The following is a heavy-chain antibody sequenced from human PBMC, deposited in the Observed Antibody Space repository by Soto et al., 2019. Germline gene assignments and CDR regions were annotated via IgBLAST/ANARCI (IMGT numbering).Heavy chain of an antibody. D-gene: IGHD5-18*01. J-gene: IGHJ4*02. CDR2: IIPMFGTA. V-gene: IGHV1-69*12. CDR3: ASGIQLWLRRINNGYSG. Sequence: QVQLVQSGAEVKKPESSVKVSCKAPGGTFSTYAISWVRQAPGQGLEWMGGIIPMFGTANYAQRFQDRVPITADEPTNTVYMELSSLRSEDTAVYFCASGIQLWLRRINNGYSGWGQGTLVTVSS. CDR1: GGTFSTYA.